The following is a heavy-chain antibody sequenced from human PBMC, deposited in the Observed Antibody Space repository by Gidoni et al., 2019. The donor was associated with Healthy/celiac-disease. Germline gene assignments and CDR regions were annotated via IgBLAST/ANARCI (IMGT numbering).Heavy chain of an antibody. CDR1: GFPFSSYW. CDR2: INSDGSST. CDR3: ARDRWIHNEYWYFDL. D-gene: IGHD5-18*01. Sequence: EVQLVESGGGLVQPGGSLRLSCAASGFPFSSYWMHWVRQVPGKGLVWFSRINSDGSSTSYADSVKGRFTISRDNAKNTLYLQMNSLRAEDTAVYYCARDRWIHNEYWYFDLWGRGTLVTVSS. J-gene: IGHJ2*01. V-gene: IGHV3-74*01.